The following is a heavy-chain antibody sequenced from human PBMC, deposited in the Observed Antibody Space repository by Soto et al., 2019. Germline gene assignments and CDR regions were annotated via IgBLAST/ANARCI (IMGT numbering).Heavy chain of an antibody. V-gene: IGHV1-2*04. D-gene: IGHD5-12*01. CDR2: INPNSGGT. J-gene: IGHJ3*02. CDR1: GYTFTCYY. Sequence: ASVKVSCKASGYTFTCYYMHWVRQSPGQGLEWMGWINPNSGGTNYAQKFQGWVTMTRDTSISTAYMELSRLRSDDTAVYYCARDSTAPCGYDSLCAFDIWGQGKMVTVSS. CDR3: ARDSTAPCGYDSLCAFDI.